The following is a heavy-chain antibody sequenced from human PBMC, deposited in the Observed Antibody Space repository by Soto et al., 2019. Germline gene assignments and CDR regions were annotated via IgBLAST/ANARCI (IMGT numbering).Heavy chain of an antibody. CDR2: ISYDGSDK. D-gene: IGHD3-10*01. CDR1: RFTFSSFA. Sequence: GGSLRLSCAASRFTFSSFAMHWVRQAPGKGLEWVAVISYDGSDKYYADSVEGRFSISRDNSKNTLYLQMNSLKTEDTAVYYCAKVVGSFWGQGTLVTVSS. V-gene: IGHV3-30*18. CDR3: AKVVGSF. J-gene: IGHJ4*02.